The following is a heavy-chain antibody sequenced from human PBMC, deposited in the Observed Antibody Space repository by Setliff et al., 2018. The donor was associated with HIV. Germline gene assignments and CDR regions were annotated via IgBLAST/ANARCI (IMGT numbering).Heavy chain of an antibody. V-gene: IGHV3-23*01. CDR3: AKEGITGTTLHPY. D-gene: IGHD1-7*01. J-gene: IGHJ4*02. Sequence: SLRLSCAASGFTFSNYAMSWVRQTPGEGLEWVSAILSTGERTFYADSVKGRFTISRDNSKNTVYLQMNSLRAEDTAEYYCAKEGITGTTLHPYWGQGTLVTVSS. CDR1: GFTFSNYA. CDR2: ILSTGERT.